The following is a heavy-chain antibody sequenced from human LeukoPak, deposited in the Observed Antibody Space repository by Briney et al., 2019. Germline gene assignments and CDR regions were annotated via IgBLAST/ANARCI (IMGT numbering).Heavy chain of an antibody. Sequence: GGSLRLSCAASGFIFSSYWIHWLRQAPGKGLVWVSRINSDGSSITYADSVKGRFTLSRDNAKNKLYLQMNSLRAEDTAVYYCARMAAVAGTNYWGQGSLVTVSS. J-gene: IGHJ4*02. D-gene: IGHD6-19*01. CDR1: GFIFSSYW. CDR2: INSDGSSI. CDR3: ARMAAVAGTNY. V-gene: IGHV3-74*03.